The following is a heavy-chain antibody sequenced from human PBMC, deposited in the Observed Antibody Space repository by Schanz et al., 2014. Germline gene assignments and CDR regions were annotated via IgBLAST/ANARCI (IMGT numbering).Heavy chain of an antibody. V-gene: IGHV1-69*01. Sequence: SCKASGGTFRSYAISWVRHAPGQWLEWVGGIIHIFGTANYAQKFQGRVTITADESTSTAYRELSCLISEDTALYYCPDPANYHDRSRYYDRYGHNWDQRPMVDVSP. D-gene: IGHD3-10*02. J-gene: IGHJ3*02. CDR3: PDPANYHDRSRYYDRYGHN. CDR1: GGTFRSYA. CDR2: IIHIFGTA.